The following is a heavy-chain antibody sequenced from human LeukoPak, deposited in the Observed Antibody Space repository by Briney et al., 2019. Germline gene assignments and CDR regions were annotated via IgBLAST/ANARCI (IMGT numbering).Heavy chain of an antibody. CDR1: GYTFTGYY. Sequence: ASVKVSCKASGYTFTGYYLHWVRQAPGQGLEWMGWINPNSGGTNYAQKFQGRVTMTRDTSISTAYMELSRLRSDDTAVYYCARLFNGDGYKDFDYWGQGTLVTVSS. D-gene: IGHD5-24*01. CDR3: ARLFNGDGYKDFDY. J-gene: IGHJ4*02. V-gene: IGHV1-2*02. CDR2: INPNSGGT.